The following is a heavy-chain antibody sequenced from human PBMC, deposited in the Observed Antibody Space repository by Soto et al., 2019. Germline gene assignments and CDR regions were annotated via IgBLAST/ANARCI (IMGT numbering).Heavy chain of an antibody. V-gene: IGHV3-23*01. CDR2: ISGSGGST. D-gene: IGHD6-13*01. CDR1: GFTFSSYA. Sequence: EVQLLESGGGLVQPGGSLRLSCAASGFTFSSYAMSWVRQAPGKGLEWVSAISGSGGSTYYADSVKGRFTISRDNSKNTLYLQMNSLRAEDTAVYYCAKAGSSWYPYHYYYGMDVWGQGTTVTVSS. J-gene: IGHJ6*02. CDR3: AKAGSSWYPYHYYYGMDV.